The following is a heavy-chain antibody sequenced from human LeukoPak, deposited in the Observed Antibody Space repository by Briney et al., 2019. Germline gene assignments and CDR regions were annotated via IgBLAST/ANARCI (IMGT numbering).Heavy chain of an antibody. CDR1: GFTSSSYA. CDR2: ISGSGGST. V-gene: IGHV3-23*01. Sequence: GGSLRLSCAASGFTSSSYAMRWVRQAPGEGLEWVSAISGSGGSTYYAHSVKGRFTISRDNSKNTLYLQMNSLRAEDTAVYYCAKDFPRYSGEGFDPWGQGTLVTVSS. D-gene: IGHD1-26*01. CDR3: AKDFPRYSGEGFDP. J-gene: IGHJ5*02.